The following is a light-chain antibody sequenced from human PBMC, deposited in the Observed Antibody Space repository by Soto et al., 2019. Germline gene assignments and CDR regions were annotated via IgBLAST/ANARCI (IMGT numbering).Light chain of an antibody. CDR1: QSVSSSY. Sequence: EIVLTQSPATLSLSPGERATLSCRASQSVSSSYLAWYRQKPGQPPRLLIYDTSNRATGVPPRFSGSRSGTDFTLTISSVEPEDFALYFCHQRNTFGQGTRLEI. CDR2: DTS. V-gene: IGKV3-11*01. CDR3: HQRNT. J-gene: IGKJ5*01.